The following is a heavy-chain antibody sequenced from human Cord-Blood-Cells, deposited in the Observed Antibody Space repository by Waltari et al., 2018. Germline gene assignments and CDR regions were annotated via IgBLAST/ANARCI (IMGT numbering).Heavy chain of an antibody. CDR2: INHSGST. Sequence: QVQLQQWGAGLLKPSETLSLTCAVYGGSFSGYYWRWIRQPPGQGLEWIGEINHSGSTNYNPSLKSRVTISVDTSKNQFSLKLSSVTAADTAVYYCARGSTLGFWSGYYGPYFDYWGQGTLVTVSS. V-gene: IGHV4-34*01. J-gene: IGHJ4*02. CDR1: GGSFSGYY. CDR3: ARGSTLGFWSGYYGPYFDY. D-gene: IGHD3-3*01.